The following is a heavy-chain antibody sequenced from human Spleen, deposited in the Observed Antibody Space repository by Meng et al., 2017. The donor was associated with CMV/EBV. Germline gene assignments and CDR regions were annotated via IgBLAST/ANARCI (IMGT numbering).Heavy chain of an antibody. CDR3: AKAGPYYDLLTGYFKMEYYFDY. J-gene: IGHJ4*02. V-gene: IGHV3-53*01. CDR2: IYTGGST. D-gene: IGHD3-9*01. CDR1: GFTVSNNY. Sequence: GESLKISCAASGFTVSNNYMTWVRQAPGKGLEWVSVIYTGGSTYYADSVKGRFTISRDNSKNTLYLQMNSLRAEDAAVYYCAKAGPYYDLLTGYFKMEYYFDYWGQGTLVTVSS.